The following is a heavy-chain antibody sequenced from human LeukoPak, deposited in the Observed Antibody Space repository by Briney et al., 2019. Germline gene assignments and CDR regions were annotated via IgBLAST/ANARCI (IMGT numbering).Heavy chain of an antibody. CDR2: ISAYNGNT. J-gene: IGHJ6*02. Sequence: ASVKVSCKASGYTFTSYGISWVRQAPGQGLEWMGLISAYNGNTNYAQKLQGRVTMTTDTSTSTAYMELRSLRSDDTAVYYCAREDIVVVPAAIREGYYYYGMDVWGQGTTVTVSS. D-gene: IGHD2-2*02. CDR1: GYTFTSYG. CDR3: AREDIVVVPAAIREGYYYYGMDV. V-gene: IGHV1-18*01.